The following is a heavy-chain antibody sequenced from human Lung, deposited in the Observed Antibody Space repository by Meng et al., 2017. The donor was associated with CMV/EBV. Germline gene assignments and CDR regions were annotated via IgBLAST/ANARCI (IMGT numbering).Heavy chain of an antibody. CDR3: ARGSIDYYDSSGYYGLFDY. D-gene: IGHD3-22*01. CDR1: FRSSS. V-gene: IGHV3-64*02. CDR2: ISCNGCST. Sequence: FRSSSIHWVLQAPGKRLEYVSAISCNGCSTYYADSVKGRFTISRDNSKNTLYLQMGSLRAEYMAVYYCARGSIDYYDSSGYYGLFDYWGQGTLVTVSS. J-gene: IGHJ4*02.